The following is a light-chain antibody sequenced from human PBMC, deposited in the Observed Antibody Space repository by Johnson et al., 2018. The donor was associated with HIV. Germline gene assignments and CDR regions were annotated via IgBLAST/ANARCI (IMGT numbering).Light chain of an antibody. J-gene: IGLJ1*01. CDR1: SSNIGNNY. CDR2: DNT. Sequence: VLTQPPSVSAAPGQKVTISCSGSSSNIGNNYVSWYQQVPGTAPKLLIYDNTQRPSGIPDRFSGSKSGTSATLGITGLQTGDEADYYCGTWDSSLSAMGLGTGTKVTVL. CDR3: GTWDSSLSAMG. V-gene: IGLV1-51*01.